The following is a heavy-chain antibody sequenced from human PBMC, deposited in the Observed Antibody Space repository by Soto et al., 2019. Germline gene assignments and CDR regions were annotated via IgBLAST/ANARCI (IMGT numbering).Heavy chain of an antibody. CDR2: IYYSGST. D-gene: IGHD5-12*01. Sequence: SETLSLTCTVSGGSISSYYWSWIRQPPGKGLEWIGYIYYSGSTNYNPSLKSRVTISVDTSKNQFSLKLSSVTAADTAVYYCAREGRDSSPYSGYDLAPFDYWGQGTLVTV. CDR1: GGSISSYY. CDR3: AREGRDSSPYSGYDLAPFDY. V-gene: IGHV4-59*01. J-gene: IGHJ4*02.